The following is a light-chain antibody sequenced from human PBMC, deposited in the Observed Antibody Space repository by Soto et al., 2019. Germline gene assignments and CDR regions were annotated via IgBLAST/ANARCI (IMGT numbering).Light chain of an antibody. CDR1: QSVSSNY. V-gene: IGKV3-20*01. Sequence: EIVLTQSPGTLSLSPGERATLSCRASQSVSSNYLAWYQQKPGQAPRLLIYGASSRPTGIPERFSGSGSGTDFTLTISRLEPEDFAVYYCQQYGTSPITFGQGTRLEIK. J-gene: IGKJ5*01. CDR3: QQYGTSPIT. CDR2: GAS.